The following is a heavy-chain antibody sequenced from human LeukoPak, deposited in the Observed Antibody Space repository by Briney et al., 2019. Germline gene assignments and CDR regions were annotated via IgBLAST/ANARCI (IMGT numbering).Heavy chain of an antibody. CDR3: AKVHYYDSSGYWYYFDY. Sequence: GGSLRLSCAASGFTFSSYGMSWVRQAPGKGLEWVSAISGSGGSTYYADSVKGRSTISRDNSKNTLYLQMNSLRAEDTAVYYCAKVHYYDSSGYWYYFDYWGQGTLVTVSS. J-gene: IGHJ4*02. CDR2: ISGSGGST. V-gene: IGHV3-23*01. D-gene: IGHD3-22*01. CDR1: GFTFSSYG.